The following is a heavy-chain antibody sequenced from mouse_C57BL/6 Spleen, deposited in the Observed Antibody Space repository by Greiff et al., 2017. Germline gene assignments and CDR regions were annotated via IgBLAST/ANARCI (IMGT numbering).Heavy chain of an antibody. V-gene: IGHV1-61*01. Sequence: QVQLQQPGAELVRPGSSVKLSCKASGYTFTSYWMDWVKQRPGQGLEWIGNIYPSDSETHYNQKFKNKATLTVDKSSSTAYMQLSSLTSEDSAVYYCAREGYAMDYWGQGTSVTVSS. CDR3: AREGYAMDY. CDR1: GYTFTSYW. CDR2: IYPSDSET. J-gene: IGHJ4*01.